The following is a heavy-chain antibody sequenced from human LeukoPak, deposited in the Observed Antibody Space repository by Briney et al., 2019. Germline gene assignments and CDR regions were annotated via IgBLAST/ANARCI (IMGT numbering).Heavy chain of an antibody. J-gene: IGHJ4*02. D-gene: IGHD2-21*02. CDR2: IIDRGSIT. V-gene: IGHV3-23*01. CDR3: AITQYCGTDCYSWYFDY. Sequence: GGTLRLSCVASGFIFSIYVLSWVCAAPGKGLEWVSAIIDRGSITYYADSVKGRFIISRDNSKNTLYLHMSSLRAEDTAIYYCAITQYCGTDCYSWYFDYWGLGTLVTVSS. CDR1: GFIFSIYV.